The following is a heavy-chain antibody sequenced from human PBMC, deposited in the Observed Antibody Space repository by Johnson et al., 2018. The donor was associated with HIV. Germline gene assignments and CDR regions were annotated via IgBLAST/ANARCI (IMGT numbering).Heavy chain of an antibody. J-gene: IGHJ3*02. D-gene: IGHD6-6*01. Sequence: QVQLVESGGGVVQPGRSLRLSCAASGFTFSSYGMHWVRQAPGKGLEWVAVISYDGSNKYYAESVKGRFTISRDNSKNTLYLQMNSLRAEDTAVYYCAKVYSSSVPAPGIWGQGTMVTVSS. V-gene: IGHV3-30*18. CDR3: AKVYSSSVPAPGI. CDR2: ISYDGSNK. CDR1: GFTFSSYG.